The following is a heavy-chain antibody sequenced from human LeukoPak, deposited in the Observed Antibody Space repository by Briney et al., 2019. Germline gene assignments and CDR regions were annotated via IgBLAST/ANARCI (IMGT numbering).Heavy chain of an antibody. CDR2: INAGNGNT. CDR1: GYTFTSYA. J-gene: IGHJ4*02. Sequence: ASVKVSCKASGYTFTSYAMHWVRQAPGQRLEWMGWINAGNGNTKYSQKFQGRVTITRDTSASTAYMELRSLRSDDTAVYYCARYSSSWLKYFDYWGQGTLVTVSS. D-gene: IGHD6-13*01. CDR3: ARYSSSWLKYFDY. V-gene: IGHV1-3*01.